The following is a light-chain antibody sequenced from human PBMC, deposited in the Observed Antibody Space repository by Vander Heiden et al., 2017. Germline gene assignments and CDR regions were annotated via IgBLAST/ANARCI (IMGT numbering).Light chain of an antibody. Sequence: EILLTQSPATLSVSPGERATLSCRASQSVNRNLAWYQQKPGQAPRLFIYGASTRATGIPARFSGSGSGTEFTLSISSLQPEDFAVYFCQHYNSLPLTFGGGTKVEIK. V-gene: IGKV3-15*01. CDR3: QHYNSLPLT. CDR1: QSVNRN. J-gene: IGKJ4*01. CDR2: GAS.